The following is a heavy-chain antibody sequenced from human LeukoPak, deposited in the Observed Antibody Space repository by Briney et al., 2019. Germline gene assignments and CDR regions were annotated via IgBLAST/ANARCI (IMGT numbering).Heavy chain of an antibody. V-gene: IGHV1-18*01. CDR3: ARDGPRGIVGARGAFDI. CDR2: VSAYNGNT. J-gene: IGHJ3*02. D-gene: IGHD1-26*01. Sequence: ASVKVSCKASGYTFTSYGLSWVRQAPGQGLEWMGWVSAYNGNTNYAQKLHGRVTMTTDTSTSTAYMELRSLRSDDTAVYYCARDGPRGIVGARGAFDIWGRGTMVTVSS. CDR1: GYTFTSYG.